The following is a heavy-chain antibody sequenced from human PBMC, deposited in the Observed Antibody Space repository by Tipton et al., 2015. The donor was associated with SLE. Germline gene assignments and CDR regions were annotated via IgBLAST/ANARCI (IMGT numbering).Heavy chain of an antibody. Sequence: TLSLTCTVSGGSISSYYWSWIRQPPGKGLEWIGYIYYSGSTNYNPSLKSRVTISVDTSKNQISLKLSPVTAADTAVYYCARARDWCNYFDYWGQGTLVTVSS. V-gene: IGHV4-59*01. D-gene: IGHD3/OR15-3a*01. J-gene: IGHJ4*02. CDR3: ARARDWCNYFDY. CDR2: IYYSGST. CDR1: GGSISSYY.